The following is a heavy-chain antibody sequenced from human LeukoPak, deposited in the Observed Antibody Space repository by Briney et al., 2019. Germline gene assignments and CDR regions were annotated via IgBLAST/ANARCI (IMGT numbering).Heavy chain of an antibody. CDR3: ARDGYSYSYDY. Sequence: GGSLRLSCAASGFTFSNYVMYWVRQAPGKGLEWVALASHDGGSNYYADSVKGRITISRDNSKNTLYLQVNSLRAEDTAVYCCARDGYSYSYDYWGQGTLVTVSS. J-gene: IGHJ4*02. CDR1: GFTFSNYV. CDR2: ASHDGGSN. V-gene: IGHV3-30*03. D-gene: IGHD5-18*01.